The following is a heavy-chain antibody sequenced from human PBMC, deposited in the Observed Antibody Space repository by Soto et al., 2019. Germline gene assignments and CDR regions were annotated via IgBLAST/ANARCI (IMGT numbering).Heavy chain of an antibody. Sequence: PGGSLRLSCAASGFTFSSYAMSWVRQAPGKGLEWVSAISGSGGSTYYADSVKGRFTISRDNSKNTLYLQMNSLRAEDTAVYYCAKDIYEFGEFCIDYWGQGTLVTVSS. CDR3: AKDIYEFGEFCIDY. V-gene: IGHV3-23*01. CDR2: ISGSGGST. D-gene: IGHD3-10*01. CDR1: GFTFSSYA. J-gene: IGHJ4*02.